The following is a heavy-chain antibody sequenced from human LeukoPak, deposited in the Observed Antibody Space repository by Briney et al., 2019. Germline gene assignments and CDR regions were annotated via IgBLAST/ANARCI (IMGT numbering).Heavy chain of an antibody. Sequence: VASVKVSCKASGGTFSSYAISWVRQAPGQGLEWMGRIIPISGTANYAQKFQGRVTITTDESTSTAYMEPSSLRSEDTAVYYCARGGSPLGYCSSTSCYEGDNWFDPWGQGTLVTVSS. V-gene: IGHV1-69*05. CDR3: ARGGSPLGYCSSTSCYEGDNWFDP. D-gene: IGHD2-2*01. J-gene: IGHJ5*02. CDR2: IIPISGTA. CDR1: GGTFSSYA.